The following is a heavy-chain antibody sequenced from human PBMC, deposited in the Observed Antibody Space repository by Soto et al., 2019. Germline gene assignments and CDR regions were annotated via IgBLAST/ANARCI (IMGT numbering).Heavy chain of an antibody. J-gene: IGHJ6*02. CDR1: GGSISSYY. CDR3: ARVDLLTVYECLDV. V-gene: IGHV4-4*07. CDR2: IYTSGST. Sequence: SETLSLTCTVSGGSISSYYWSWIRQPAGKGLEWIGRIYTSGSTNYNPSLKSRVTMSVDTSKNQFSLKLSSVTAADTAVYYCARVDLLTVYECLDVWGQGTTVAASS. D-gene: IGHD3-9*01.